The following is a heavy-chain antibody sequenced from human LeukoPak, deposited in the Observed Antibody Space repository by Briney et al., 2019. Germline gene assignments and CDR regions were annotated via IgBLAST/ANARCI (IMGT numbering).Heavy chain of an antibody. Sequence: PSETLSLTCTVSGGSISSGDYYWSWIRQPPGKGLEWIGYIYYSGSTYYNPSLKSRVTISVDTSKNQFSLKLSSVTAADTAVYYCARGLTGGWAAVFDYWGQGTLVTVSS. CDR1: GGSISSGDYY. CDR2: IYYSGST. J-gene: IGHJ4*02. V-gene: IGHV4-30-4*08. CDR3: ARGLTGGWAAVFDY. D-gene: IGHD1-26*01.